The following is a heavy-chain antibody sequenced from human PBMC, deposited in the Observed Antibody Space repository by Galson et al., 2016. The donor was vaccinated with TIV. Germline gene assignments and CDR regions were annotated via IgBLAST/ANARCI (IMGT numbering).Heavy chain of an antibody. V-gene: IGHV1-46*01. CDR1: GYNLSTYS. CDR3: ARRFYFNY. J-gene: IGHJ4*02. CDR2: IDPSVGST. Sequence: SVKVSCKASGYNLSTYSMHWLRQAPGQGLEWMGIIDPSVGSTTYSQKFQDRVTMTRDTSTSTGYMELTSLKSEDTAVYYCARRFYFNYRCQVTLGTVSS.